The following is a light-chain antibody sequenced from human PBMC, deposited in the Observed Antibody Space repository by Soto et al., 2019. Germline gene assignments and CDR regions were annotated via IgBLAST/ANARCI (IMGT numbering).Light chain of an antibody. CDR1: QSVSSD. CDR2: GAS. J-gene: IGKJ5*01. Sequence: VRTQSPATLSVSPGERATLSCRASQSVSSDLAWYQHKPGQAPRLLIYGASSRATGIPDRFSGSGSGTDFTLTISRLEPEDVAVYYCQQYGSSPRITFGQGTRLEIK. CDR3: QQYGSSPRIT. V-gene: IGKV3-20*01.